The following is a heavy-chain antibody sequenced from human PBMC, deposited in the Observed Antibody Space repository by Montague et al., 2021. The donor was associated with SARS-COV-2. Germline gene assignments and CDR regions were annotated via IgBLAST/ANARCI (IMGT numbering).Heavy chain of an antibody. CDR3: VKDYCYLNTVCSGVFFDD. Sequence: SLRLSCAASGFPFRIYAMSWVRQAPGEGLEWVSGIIESGGAALYADSVKGRFTIFRDRSTDKLYLQMNSLRAEDTALYYCVKDYCYLNTVCSGVFFDDWGQGILVTVPS. V-gene: IGHV3-23*01. J-gene: IGHJ4*02. CDR2: IIESGGAA. D-gene: IGHD3-16*02. CDR1: GFPFRIYA.